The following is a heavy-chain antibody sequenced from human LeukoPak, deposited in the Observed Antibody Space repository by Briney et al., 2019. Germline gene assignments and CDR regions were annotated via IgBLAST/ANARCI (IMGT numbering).Heavy chain of an antibody. D-gene: IGHD3-16*01. CDR1: GHSIINSYY. V-gene: IGHV4-59*03. CDR2: VHNSGST. CDR3: TQGAGWLIDY. Sequence: PAETLSLTCTVSGHSIINSYYWGWIRQPPGRGLEWIGYVHNSGSTTYNPSLKSRGTIVLDTSRNQFSLRLSSVTAADTAVYYCTQGAGWLIDYWGQGILVSVSS. J-gene: IGHJ4*02.